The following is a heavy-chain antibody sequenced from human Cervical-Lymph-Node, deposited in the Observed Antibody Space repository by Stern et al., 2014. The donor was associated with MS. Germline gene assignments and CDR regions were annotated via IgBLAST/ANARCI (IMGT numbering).Heavy chain of an antibody. V-gene: IGHV4-59*01. CDR1: GGFISSYY. CDR3: TRAADLYYYYGMDV. Sequence: QVQLVESGPGLVKPSETLSLTCTVSGGFISSYYWSWIRQPPGKALEWIGNVFYTGSTNYNPSLKSRVTISLDTSKNQVSLNLNSVTTADTAVYYCTRAADLYYYYGMDVWGQGTTVIVS. J-gene: IGHJ6*02. CDR2: VFYTGST.